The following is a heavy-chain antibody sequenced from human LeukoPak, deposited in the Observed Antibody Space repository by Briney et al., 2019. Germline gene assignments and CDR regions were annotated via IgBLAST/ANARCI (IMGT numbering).Heavy chain of an antibody. CDR1: RGSISTYY. V-gene: IGHV4-4*09. D-gene: IGHD1-1*01. CDR2: ISTSGST. Sequence: SKTLSLTCTISRGSISTYYWSWIRQPPGKGLEWIGYISTSGSTNYNPSLKSRVTISVDTSKNQFSLNLSSVTAADTAVYYCARRRTTGTTGYFDSWGQGTLVTVSS. CDR3: ARRRTTGTTGYFDS. J-gene: IGHJ4*02.